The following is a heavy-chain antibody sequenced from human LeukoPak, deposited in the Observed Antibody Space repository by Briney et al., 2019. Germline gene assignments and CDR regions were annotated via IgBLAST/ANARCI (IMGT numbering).Heavy chain of an antibody. CDR2: IYSGGST. D-gene: IGHD6-19*01. V-gene: IGHV3-53*01. Sequence: GGSLRLSCAASGFTVSSNYMTWVRQAPGKGLDWVSVIYSGGSTYYADSVKGRFTISRDNSKNTLHLQMNSLRAEDTAVYYCAAAKQWLVPDYWGQGTLVTVSS. J-gene: IGHJ4*02. CDR3: AAAKQWLVPDY. CDR1: GFTVSSNY.